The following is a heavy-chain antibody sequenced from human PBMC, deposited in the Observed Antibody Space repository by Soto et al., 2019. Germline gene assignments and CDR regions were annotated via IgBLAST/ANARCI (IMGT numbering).Heavy chain of an antibody. J-gene: IGHJ6*03. CDR2: IYYSGST. CDR1: GGSISSYY. D-gene: IGHD1-20*01. Sequence: SETLSLTCTVSGGSISSYYWSWIRQPPGKGLEWIGYIYYSGSTNYNPSLKSRVTISVDTSKNQFSLKLSSVTAADTAVYYCASLGYNWNYYYYMDVWGKGTTGTVSS. CDR3: ASLGYNWNYYYYMDV. V-gene: IGHV4-59*01.